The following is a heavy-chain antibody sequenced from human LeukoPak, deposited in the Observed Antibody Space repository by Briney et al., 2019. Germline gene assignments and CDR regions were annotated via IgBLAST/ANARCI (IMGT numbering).Heavy chain of an antibody. CDR3: ARDPGYSSSR. Sequence: GGSLRLSCAASGFSFSGYWMRWIRQTPGKGLEWVANISPVGNDKYYKDSVKGRFTISRDNAKNSLYLQMNSLRAEDTAVYYCARDPGYSSSRWGQGTMVTVSS. CDR1: GFSFSGYW. V-gene: IGHV3-7*01. D-gene: IGHD6-13*01. J-gene: IGHJ3*01. CDR2: ISPVGNDK.